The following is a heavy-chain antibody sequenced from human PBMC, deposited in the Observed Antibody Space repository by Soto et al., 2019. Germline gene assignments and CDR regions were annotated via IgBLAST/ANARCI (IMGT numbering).Heavy chain of an antibody. CDR2: IMPMLGTT. Sequence: SVKVSCKAFRDTLRTSAISWVRQAPGQGLEWLGGIMPMLGTTSYAQKFNGRVTITADDSTTTAYMELSSLRSDDTAVYYCARDHAQAGTGREFDYWGQGTPVTVSS. CDR3: ARDHAQAGTGREFDY. J-gene: IGHJ4*02. D-gene: IGHD6-19*01. V-gene: IGHV1-69*13. CDR1: RDTLRTSA.